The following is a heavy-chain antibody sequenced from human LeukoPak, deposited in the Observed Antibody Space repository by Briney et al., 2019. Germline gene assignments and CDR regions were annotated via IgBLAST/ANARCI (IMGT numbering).Heavy chain of an antibody. CDR2: IIPIFGTA. CDR3: ARTDGDYYYMDV. CDR1: GGTFSSYA. Sequence: ASVKVSCKASGGTFSSYAISWVRQAPGQGLEWMGRIIPIFGTANYAQKFQGRVTITTDESTSTAYMELSSLRSEDTAVYYCARTDGDYYYMDVWGKGTTVTVSS. V-gene: IGHV1-69*05. J-gene: IGHJ6*03. D-gene: IGHD5-24*01.